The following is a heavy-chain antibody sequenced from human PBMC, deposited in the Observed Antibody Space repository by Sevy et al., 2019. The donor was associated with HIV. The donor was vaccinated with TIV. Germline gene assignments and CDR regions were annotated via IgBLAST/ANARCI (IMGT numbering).Heavy chain of an antibody. CDR3: ARGYCSGGSCYGPLYFQH. CDR1: GYSFTSYW. CDR2: IYPGDSDT. J-gene: IGHJ1*01. Sequence: GESLKISCKGSGYSFTSYWIGWVRQMPGKGLEWMGIIYPGDSDTRYSPSFQGQVTISADKSISTAYLQWSSLKASDTAMYYCARGYCSGGSCYGPLYFQHWGHGTLVTVSS. V-gene: IGHV5-51*01. D-gene: IGHD2-15*01.